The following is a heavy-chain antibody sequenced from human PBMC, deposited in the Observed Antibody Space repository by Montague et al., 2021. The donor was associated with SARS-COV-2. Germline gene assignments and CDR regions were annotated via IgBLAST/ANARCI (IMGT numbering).Heavy chain of an antibody. CDR2: IFKNGDI. D-gene: IGHD3-16*01. J-gene: IGHJ6*02. Sequence: SETLSLTCTVSGGSITNDDWSWIRQPPGKGLEWIVNIFKNGDIDYNPSLRSRVIISDDTSKSQFSLKVTSVTAADTAAYYCARYYERSLDVWGQGTTVTVSS. V-gene: IGHV4-59*08. CDR1: GGSITNDD. CDR3: ARYYERSLDV.